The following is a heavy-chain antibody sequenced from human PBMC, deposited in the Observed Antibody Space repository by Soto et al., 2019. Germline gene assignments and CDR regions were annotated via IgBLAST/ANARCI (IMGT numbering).Heavy chain of an antibody. Sequence: SVKVSCKASGGTFNSYTISWVRQAPGQGLKWMGGIIPIFGTANYAQKFQGRVTITADESTSTAYMELSSLRSEDTAVYYCASAFEYSSSSVGFDIWGHGTMVTVSS. CDR3: ASAFEYSSSSVGFDI. J-gene: IGHJ3*02. D-gene: IGHD6-6*01. CDR1: GGTFNSYT. V-gene: IGHV1-69*13. CDR2: IIPIFGTA.